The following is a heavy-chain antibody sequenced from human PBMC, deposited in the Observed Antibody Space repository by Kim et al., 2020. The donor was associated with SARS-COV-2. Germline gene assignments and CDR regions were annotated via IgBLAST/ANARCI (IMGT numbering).Heavy chain of an antibody. Sequence: GGSLRLSCAASGFTFSSYGMHWVRQAPGKGLEWVAVIWYDGSNKYYADSVKGRFTISRDNSKNTLYLQMNSLRAEDTAVYYCARDRGIAVAGLHYYYYGMDVWGQGTTVTVSS. D-gene: IGHD6-19*01. J-gene: IGHJ6*02. CDR1: GFTFSSYG. V-gene: IGHV3-33*01. CDR3: ARDRGIAVAGLHYYYYGMDV. CDR2: IWYDGSNK.